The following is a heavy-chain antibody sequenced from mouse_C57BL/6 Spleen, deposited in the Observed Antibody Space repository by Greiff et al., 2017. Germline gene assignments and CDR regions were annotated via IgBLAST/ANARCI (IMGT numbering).Heavy chain of an antibody. D-gene: IGHD2-2*01. Sequence: QVQLQQPGAELVMPGASVKLSCKASGYTFTSYWMHWVKQRPGQGLEWIGEIDPSDSYTNYNQKFKGKSTLTVDKSSSTAYMQLSSLTSEDSAVYYCARTPGSTMVTTVWYFDVWGTGTTVTVSS. CDR2: IDPSDSYT. CDR1: GYTFTSYW. J-gene: IGHJ1*03. V-gene: IGHV1-69*01. CDR3: ARTPGSTMVTTVWYFDV.